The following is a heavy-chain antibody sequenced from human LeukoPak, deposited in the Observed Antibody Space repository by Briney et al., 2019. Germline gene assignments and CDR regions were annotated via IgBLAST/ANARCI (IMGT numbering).Heavy chain of an antibody. CDR3: AKAVVVVAATFSDY. D-gene: IGHD2-15*01. CDR1: GFTFSSYA. CDR2: ISGSGGST. J-gene: IGHJ4*02. Sequence: GGSLRLSCAASGFTFSSYAMSWVRQAPGKGLEWVSAISGSGGSTYYADSVKGRFTISRDNSKNMLYLQMNSLRAEDTAVYYCAKAVVVVAATFSDYWGQGTLVTVSS. V-gene: IGHV3-23*01.